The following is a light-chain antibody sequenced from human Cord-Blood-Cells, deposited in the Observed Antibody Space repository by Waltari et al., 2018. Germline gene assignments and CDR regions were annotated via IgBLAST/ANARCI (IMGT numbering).Light chain of an antibody. Sequence: QSALTQPRSVSGSPGQAVPISCTGTSSDVGGYNYVSWYHQHPGKAPKLMIYDVHKRPSGVPDRFSGSKSGNTASLTISGLQAEDEADYYCCSYAGSYTWVFGGGTKLTVL. J-gene: IGLJ3*02. CDR2: DVH. V-gene: IGLV2-11*01. CDR1: SSDVGGYNY. CDR3: CSYAGSYTWV.